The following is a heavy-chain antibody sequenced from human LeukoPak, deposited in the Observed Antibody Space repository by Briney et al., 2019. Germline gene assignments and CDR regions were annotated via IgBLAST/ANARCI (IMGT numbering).Heavy chain of an antibody. V-gene: IGHV4-39*01. CDR3: ASQDRVGTAKYHFDY. J-gene: IGHJ4*02. CDR1: GGSISSSSYY. CDR2: SYYSGTT. D-gene: IGHD1/OR15-1a*01. Sequence: SETLSLTCTVSGGSISSSSYYWGWIRQPPGKGLEWIGSSYYSGTTYYNPSLKSRVTISVDTSKNQFSLKLGSVTAADAAVYYCASQDRVGTAKYHFDYWGQGTLVTVSS.